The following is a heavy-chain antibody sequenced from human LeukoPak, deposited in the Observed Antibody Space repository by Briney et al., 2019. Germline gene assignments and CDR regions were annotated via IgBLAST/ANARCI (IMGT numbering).Heavy chain of an antibody. CDR1: GFTFNIYW. V-gene: IGHV3-7*01. Sequence: GGSLRLSCAASGFTFNIYWMSWVRQTPGKGLEWVANINQDGSEKYYVDPVKGRFTISRDNARNSLYLQMNSLRTEDTSVYYCAPHCSSASCPDYWGQGTLVTVSS. J-gene: IGHJ4*02. D-gene: IGHD2-2*01. CDR3: APHCSSASCPDY. CDR2: INQDGSEK.